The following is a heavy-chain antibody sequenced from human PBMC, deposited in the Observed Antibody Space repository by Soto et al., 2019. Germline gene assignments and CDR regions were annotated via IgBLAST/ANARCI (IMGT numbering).Heavy chain of an antibody. CDR2: IIPIFGTA. CDR3: ARTTYSSGWLISEVGYYYYGMDV. J-gene: IGHJ6*02. CDR1: GGTFSSYA. V-gene: IGHV1-69*06. Sequence: ASVKVSCKASGGTFSSYAISWVRQAPGQGLEWMGGIIPIFGTANYAQKFQGRVTITADKSTSTAYVGLSSLRSEDTAVYYCARTTYSSGWLISEVGYYYYGMDVWGQGTTVTVSS. D-gene: IGHD6-19*01.